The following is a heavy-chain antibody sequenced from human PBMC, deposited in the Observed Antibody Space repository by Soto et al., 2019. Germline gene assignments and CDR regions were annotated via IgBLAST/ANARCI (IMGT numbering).Heavy chain of an antibody. V-gene: IGHV5-51*01. D-gene: IGHD5-12*01. CDR3: ARPTTASLYFDY. Sequence: PGESLKISCKVSGYSFTNYWIGWVRQLPGKGLEWMGTIYPGDSDTKYSPSFRGQVTISADNSISTAYLQWSSLKASDTAVYYCARPTTASLYFDYWGQGTLVTVSS. CDR1: GYSFTNYW. CDR2: IYPGDSDT. J-gene: IGHJ4*02.